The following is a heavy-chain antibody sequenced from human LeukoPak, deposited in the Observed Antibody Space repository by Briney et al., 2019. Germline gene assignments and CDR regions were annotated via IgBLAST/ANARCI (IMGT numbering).Heavy chain of an antibody. CDR1: GYTFTSYG. CDR2: ISAYNGNT. D-gene: IGHD5-18*01. CDR3: ARAISIRGYSYEFDY. J-gene: IGHJ4*02. Sequence: ASVKVSCKASGYTFTSYGISWVRQAPGQGLEWMGWISAYNGNTNYAQKLQGRVTMTTDTSTSTAYMELRSLRSEDTAVYYCARAISIRGYSYEFDYWGQGTLVTVSS. V-gene: IGHV1-18*01.